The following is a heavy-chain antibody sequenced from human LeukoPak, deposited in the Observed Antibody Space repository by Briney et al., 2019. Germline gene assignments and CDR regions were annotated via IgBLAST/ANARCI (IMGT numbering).Heavy chain of an antibody. V-gene: IGHV3-64D*09. Sequence: GGPLRLSCSASGFPFSSYAMHWVRQAPGKGLEYVSAISDSGGSTYSADSAKGRFTISRDNSKNTLYLQMSSLRAEDTAVYFCVRGYSFGPYGMDVWGQGTTVTVSS. CDR3: VRGYSFGPYGMDV. CDR2: ISDSGGST. CDR1: GFPFSSYA. J-gene: IGHJ6*02. D-gene: IGHD2-15*01.